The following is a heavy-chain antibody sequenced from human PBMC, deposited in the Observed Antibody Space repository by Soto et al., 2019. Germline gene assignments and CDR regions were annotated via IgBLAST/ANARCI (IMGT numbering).Heavy chain of an antibody. Sequence: QVQLVESGGGVVQPGRSLRLSCAASGFTFSSYGMHWVRQAPGKGLEWVAVISYDGSNKYYADSVKGRFTISRDNSKNMLYRQMNGLRAEDTAVYYCAKDLIAAAGTNYYYDMDVWGQGTTVTVSS. J-gene: IGHJ6*02. V-gene: IGHV3-30*18. CDR1: GFTFSSYG. D-gene: IGHD6-13*01. CDR2: ISYDGSNK. CDR3: AKDLIAAAGTNYYYDMDV.